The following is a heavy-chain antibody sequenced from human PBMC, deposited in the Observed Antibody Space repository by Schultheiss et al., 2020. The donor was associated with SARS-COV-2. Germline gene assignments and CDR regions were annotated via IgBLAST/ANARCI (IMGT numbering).Heavy chain of an antibody. CDR1: GGTFTGYY. Sequence: SETLSLTCAVYGGTFTGYYWSWLRQPPGKGPEWIGEVNHDGTATYNPSLKSRVAMSVDTSKSQFSLKMNSMTAADTAVYYCARFGTIQGLPDYWGQGTLVTVSS. CDR2: VNHDGTA. D-gene: IGHD2-2*01. V-gene: IGHV4-34*01. J-gene: IGHJ4*02. CDR3: ARFGTIQGLPDY.